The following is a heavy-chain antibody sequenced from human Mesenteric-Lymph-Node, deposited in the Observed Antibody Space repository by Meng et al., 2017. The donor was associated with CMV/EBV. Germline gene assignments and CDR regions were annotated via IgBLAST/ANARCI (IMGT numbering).Heavy chain of an antibody. J-gene: IGHJ4*02. D-gene: IGHD3-3*01. CDR1: GLKFDDFA. CDR3: ASARFLEWPLDH. V-gene: IGHV3-9*01. Sequence: SLKISCAVSGLKFDDFAMHWVRQAPGKGLEWVAGISWNSDTIGYADSVKGRFTVSRDNAKNSLFVQLDSLGPEDTALYYCASARFLEWPLDHWGQGTLVTVSS. CDR2: ISWNSDTI.